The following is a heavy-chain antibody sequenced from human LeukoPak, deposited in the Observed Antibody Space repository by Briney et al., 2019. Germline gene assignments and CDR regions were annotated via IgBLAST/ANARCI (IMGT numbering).Heavy chain of an antibody. Sequence: GGSLRLSCAASGFTFDDYAMHWVRQAPGKGLEWVSGISWNSGSIGYADSVKGRFTISRDNAKNSLYLQMNSLRAEDTALYYCAKDMADGSGSYYNLYYYYYGMDVWGQGTTVTVSS. CDR2: ISWNSGSI. CDR3: AKDMADGSGSYYNLYYYYYGMDV. D-gene: IGHD3-10*01. CDR1: GFTFDDYA. V-gene: IGHV3-9*01. J-gene: IGHJ6*02.